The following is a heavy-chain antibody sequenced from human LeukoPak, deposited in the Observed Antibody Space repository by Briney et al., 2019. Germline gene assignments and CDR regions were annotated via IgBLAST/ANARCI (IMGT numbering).Heavy chain of an antibody. V-gene: IGHV3-66*01. J-gene: IGHJ4*02. D-gene: IGHD3-22*01. Sequence: GGSLRLSCAASGFTVSSNYMSWVRHAPGKGLEWVSVIYSGGGTNYADSVKGRFTISRDNSKNTLYLQMNSLRAEDTAVYYCARDSRSSDSSGYYQIFDYWGQGTLVTVSS. CDR3: ARDSRSSDSSGYYQIFDY. CDR1: GFTVSSNY. CDR2: IYSGGGT.